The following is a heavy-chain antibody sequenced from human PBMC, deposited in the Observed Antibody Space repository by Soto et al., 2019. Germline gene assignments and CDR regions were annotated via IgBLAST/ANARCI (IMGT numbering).Heavy chain of an antibody. V-gene: IGHV3-72*01. CDR1: GFTFSDHY. CDR2: TRNKANSYTT. Sequence: EVQLVESGGGLVQPGGSLRLSCAASGFTFSDHYMDWVRQAPGKGLEWVGRTRNKANSYTTEYAASVKGRFTISRDDSKNSLYLQMHSLKTEDTAVYYCAKLDDYYDSSGYQYWGQGTLVTVSS. J-gene: IGHJ4*02. D-gene: IGHD3-22*01. CDR3: AKLDDYYDSSGYQY.